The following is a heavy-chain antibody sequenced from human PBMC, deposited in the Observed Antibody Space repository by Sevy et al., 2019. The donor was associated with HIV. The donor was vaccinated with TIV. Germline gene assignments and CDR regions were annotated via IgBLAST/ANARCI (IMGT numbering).Heavy chain of an antibody. Sequence: GGSLRLSCVASGFTYSTYAMSWVRQSPGKGLEWVSIVSASGSVTFYADSVKGRFTISRDNSKDTLYLQMNSLRVDDTAVYYYAKGAMGTSNKSYFSDYWGQGTLVTVSS. D-gene: IGHD2-8*01. CDR3: AKGAMGTSNKSYFSDY. V-gene: IGHV3-23*01. J-gene: IGHJ4*02. CDR1: GFTYSTYA. CDR2: VSASGSVT.